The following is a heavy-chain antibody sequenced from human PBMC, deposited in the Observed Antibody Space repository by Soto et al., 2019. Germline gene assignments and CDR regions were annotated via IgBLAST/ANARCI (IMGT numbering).Heavy chain of an antibody. V-gene: IGHV5-51*01. J-gene: IGHJ6*02. CDR3: ARSRRGAYSSGWYSLSGYYNYGIDV. CDR2: IYPGDSDT. D-gene: IGHD6-19*01. Sequence: PGEALKISCKGSGFSFTTYWIAWGRQIPGKGLEWMGIIYPGDSDTKYSPSLQGQVTISADTSISTAYLQWTSLKASDTAMYYCARSRRGAYSSGWYSLSGYYNYGIDVWGQGTTVTVSS. CDR1: GFSFTTYW.